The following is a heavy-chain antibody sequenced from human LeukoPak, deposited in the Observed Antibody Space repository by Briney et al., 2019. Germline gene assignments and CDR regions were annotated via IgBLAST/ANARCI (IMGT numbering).Heavy chain of an antibody. V-gene: IGHV3-15*01. CDR1: GFTFSDAW. J-gene: IGHJ4*02. CDR3: TTGGGTSDQ. D-gene: IGHD3-16*01. CDR2: IRRKPDGGTT. Sequence: GGSLRLSCAASGFTFSDAWMSWVRQAPGKGLEYIGRIRRKPDGGTTDYAAPVRGRFTISRDDSKDTLYLQMNILKTEDTAMYYCTTGGGTSDQWGQGTLVTVSS.